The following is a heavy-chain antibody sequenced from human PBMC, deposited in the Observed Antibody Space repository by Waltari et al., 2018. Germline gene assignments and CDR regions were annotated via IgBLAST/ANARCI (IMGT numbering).Heavy chain of an antibody. J-gene: IGHJ6*02. CDR1: GFTFSSYS. CDR3: ARAQTKSWGLYYYYGMDV. D-gene: IGHD7-27*01. Sequence: EVQLVESGGGLVKPGGSLRLSCAASGFTFSSYSMNWVRRAPGRGLEWVSSISSSSSYIYYADSVKGRFTISRDNAKNSLYLQMNSLRAEDTAVYYCARAQTKSWGLYYYYGMDVWGQGTTVTVSS. V-gene: IGHV3-21*01. CDR2: ISSSSSYI.